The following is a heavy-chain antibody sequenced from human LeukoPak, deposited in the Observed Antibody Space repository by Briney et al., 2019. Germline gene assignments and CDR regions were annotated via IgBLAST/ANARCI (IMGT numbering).Heavy chain of an antibody. D-gene: IGHD3-22*01. CDR2: IYYSGST. J-gene: IGHJ4*02. CDR3: ARCRDSSGYYLISFDY. Sequence: SETLSLTCTVSGCSISSSSYYWGWIRPPPGKGLEWIGSIYYSGSTYYNPSLKSLVTISVDTSKNQFFLKLSSVTAADTAVYYGARCRDSSGYYLISFDYWGQGTLVTVSS. CDR1: GCSISSSSYY. V-gene: IGHV4-39*07.